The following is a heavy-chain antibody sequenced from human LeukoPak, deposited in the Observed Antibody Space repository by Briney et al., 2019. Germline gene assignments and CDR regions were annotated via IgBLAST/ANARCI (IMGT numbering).Heavy chain of an antibody. J-gene: IGHJ4*02. CDR2: IKLDGSEK. D-gene: IGHD3-22*01. CDR1: GFTFSSYW. V-gene: IGHV3-7*01. Sequence: QPGGSLRLSCAASGFTFSSYWMSWVRQAPGKGLEWVANIKLDGSEKYYVDSVKGRFTISRDNAENPLYLQMNSLRAEDTAVYYCARDDSYSSGYYAYWGQGTLVTVSS. CDR3: ARDDSYSSGYYAY.